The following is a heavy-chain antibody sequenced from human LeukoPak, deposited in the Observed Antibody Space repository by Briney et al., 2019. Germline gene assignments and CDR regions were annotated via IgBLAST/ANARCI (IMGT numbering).Heavy chain of an antibody. CDR1: GFTFNSYW. V-gene: IGHV3-7*01. Sequence: QAGGSLRLSCAASGFTFNSYWTSWVRQAPGKGLEWVANVQQEGSEKYYVDSVKGRFTISRDNAKNSVYLQMNRLRAEDTAVYYCATTLNVATAGYFWGQGTLVTVSS. J-gene: IGHJ4*02. CDR2: VQQEGSEK. CDR3: ATTLNVATAGYF. D-gene: IGHD5-12*01.